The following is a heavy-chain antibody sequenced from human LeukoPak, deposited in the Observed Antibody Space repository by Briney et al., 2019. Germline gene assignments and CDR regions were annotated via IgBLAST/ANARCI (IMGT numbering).Heavy chain of an antibody. Sequence: ASVKVSCKASGYTFTGYYMHWVRQAPGQGLEWMGWINPSSGGTNYAQKFQGRVTMTRDTSISTAYMELSRLRSDDTAVYYCARAGYSSPPDYWGQGTLVTVSS. CDR2: INPSSGGT. CDR3: ARAGYSSPPDY. CDR1: GYTFTGYY. D-gene: IGHD6-13*01. V-gene: IGHV1-2*02. J-gene: IGHJ4*02.